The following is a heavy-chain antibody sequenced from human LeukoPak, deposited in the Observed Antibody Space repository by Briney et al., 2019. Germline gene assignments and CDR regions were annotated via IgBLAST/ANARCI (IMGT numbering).Heavy chain of an antibody. J-gene: IGHJ5*02. CDR1: GGSIRSSY. CDR2: ISDSGST. D-gene: IGHD4/OR15-4a*01. Sequence: SETLSLTSSVSGGSIRSSYWSCIRLPPGKGLEWIGEISDSGSTNYNASLKSRVTISLDTSKSQFSLKLSSVSAADTAVYFCERRADYSRFDPWGQGTLVTVSS. CDR3: ERRADYSRFDP. V-gene: IGHV4-59*08.